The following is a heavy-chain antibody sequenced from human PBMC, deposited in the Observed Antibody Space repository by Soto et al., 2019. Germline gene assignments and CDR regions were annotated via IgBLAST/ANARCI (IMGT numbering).Heavy chain of an antibody. CDR3: ARHGGSSSWSRFDY. J-gene: IGHJ4*02. CDR2: IYHSGST. CDR1: GASMSSGGYY. V-gene: IGHV4-30-4*01. D-gene: IGHD6-13*01. Sequence: PSETLSLTCTVSGASMSSGGYYWTWIRQSPGKGLEWIGYIYHSGSTNYNPSLKSRVTISLDTSKNQFSLTLSSVTAADTAVYYCARHGGSSSWSRFDYWGQGTLVTVPQ.